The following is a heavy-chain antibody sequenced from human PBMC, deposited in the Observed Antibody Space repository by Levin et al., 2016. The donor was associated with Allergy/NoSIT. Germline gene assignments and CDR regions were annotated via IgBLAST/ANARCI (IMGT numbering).Heavy chain of an antibody. CDR3: ARGKYDYVSFDP. CDR2: IYYSGST. Sequence: WIRQPPGKGLEWIGYIYYSGSTNYNPSLKSRITISVDTSKNQFTLKLSSVTAADTAVYYCARGKYDYVSFDPWGQGTLVTVSS. D-gene: IGHD3-16*01. V-gene: IGHV4-59*01. J-gene: IGHJ5*02.